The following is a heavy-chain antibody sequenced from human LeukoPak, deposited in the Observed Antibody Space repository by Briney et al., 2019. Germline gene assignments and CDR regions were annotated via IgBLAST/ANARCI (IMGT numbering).Heavy chain of an antibody. Sequence: PSETLSLTCTVSGGSISSGGYYWSWIRQPPGKGLEWIGYIYHSGSTYYNPSLKSRVTISVDRSKNQFSLKLSSVTAADTAVYYCARDGRFGLLHGRANWGQGTLVTVSS. CDR1: GGSISSGGYY. CDR3: ARDGRFGLLHGRAN. J-gene: IGHJ4*02. D-gene: IGHD2-15*01. CDR2: IYHSGST. V-gene: IGHV4-30-2*01.